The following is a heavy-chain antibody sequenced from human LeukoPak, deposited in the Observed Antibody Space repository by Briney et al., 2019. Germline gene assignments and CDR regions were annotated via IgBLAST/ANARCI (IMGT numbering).Heavy chain of an antibody. CDR1: GGSISSYY. J-gene: IGHJ3*02. V-gene: IGHV4-4*07. CDR3: ARGPYYDSSKISAFDI. D-gene: IGHD3-22*01. Sequence: PSETLSPTCTVSGGSISSYYWSWIRQPAGKGLESIGRIYSSGGTNYNPSLRSRVTMSVDTSKNQFSLKLTSVTAADTAVYYCARGPYYDSSKISAFDIWGQGTMVTVSS. CDR2: IYSSGGT.